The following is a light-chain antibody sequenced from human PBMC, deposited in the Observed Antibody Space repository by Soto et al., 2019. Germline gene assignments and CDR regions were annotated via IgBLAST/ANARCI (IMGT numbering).Light chain of an antibody. Sequence: DIVMTQSPDSLAVSLGERATINCKSSQSVLYSSNNKNYLAWYQQKPGQPPKLLIYWASTRESGVPDRFSGSGSGTDFTLTISSLQAEDVAVYYCQQYYCTPLGLTFGGGTKVEIK. CDR2: WAS. CDR3: QQYYCTPLGLT. J-gene: IGKJ4*01. CDR1: QSVLYSSNNKNY. V-gene: IGKV4-1*01.